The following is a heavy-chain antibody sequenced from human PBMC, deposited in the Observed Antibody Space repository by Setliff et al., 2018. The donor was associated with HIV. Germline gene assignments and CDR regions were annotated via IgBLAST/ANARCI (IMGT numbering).Heavy chain of an antibody. Sequence: SETLSLTCTVSGGSISTSRHYRGWIRQPPGKGLEWIGSIYYTGSTYYNPSLKSRVTISVDTSKNKFSLKLSSVTAADTAVYYCEAATVGEAGYYGIDVWGPGTTVTVSS. CDR1: GGSISTSRHY. J-gene: IGHJ6*02. V-gene: IGHV4-39*07. CDR3: EAATVGEAGYYGIDV. CDR2: IYYTGST. D-gene: IGHD1-26*01.